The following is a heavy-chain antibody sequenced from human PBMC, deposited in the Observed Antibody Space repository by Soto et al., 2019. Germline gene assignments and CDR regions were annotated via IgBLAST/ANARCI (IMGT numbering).Heavy chain of an antibody. CDR2: IYYSGTK. CDR1: GDSINNGDCY. CDR3: GREKEDDSGDYNAFDI. Sequence: SETLSLTCTVSGDSINNGDCYWSWLRQLPGKGLEWIGYIYYSGTKYYNPSLKSRVSMSVDTSKNQFSLNLTSVTAADTAVYYCGREKEDDSGDYNAFDIWGQGTVVTVSS. J-gene: IGHJ3*02. V-gene: IGHV4-31*03. D-gene: IGHD4-17*01.